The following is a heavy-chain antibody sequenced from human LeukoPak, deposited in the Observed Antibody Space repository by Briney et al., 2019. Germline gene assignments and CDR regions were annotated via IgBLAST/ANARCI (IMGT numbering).Heavy chain of an antibody. D-gene: IGHD6-19*01. Sequence: GGSLRLSCAASEFTFSNYAMTWVRQAPGKGLEWVSAISGSGGSTYYADSVKGRFTISRDNSKNTLYLQMNSLRAEDTAVYYCASNNQWLVLHPVDPFDYWGQGTLVTVSS. CDR2: ISGSGGST. J-gene: IGHJ4*02. CDR1: EFTFSNYA. V-gene: IGHV3-23*01. CDR3: ASNNQWLVLHPVDPFDY.